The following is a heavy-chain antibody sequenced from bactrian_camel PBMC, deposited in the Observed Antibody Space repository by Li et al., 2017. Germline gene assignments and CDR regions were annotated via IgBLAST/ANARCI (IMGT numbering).Heavy chain of an antibody. CDR3: AAAANKDPRTAITILNVHRTPSSGAF. J-gene: IGHJ4*01. V-gene: IGHV3S53*01. Sequence: HVQLVESGGGSVQAGGSLRLSCAASGFIYGMYCMGWFRQAPGKEREEVAIFNGDGTTTYADSVKGRFTISQDPSRKMLYLQMNNLKPEDTAIYYCAAAANKDPRTAITILNVHRTPSSGAFWGQGTQVTVS. CDR2: FNGDGTT. D-gene: IGHD1*01. CDR1: GFIYGMYC.